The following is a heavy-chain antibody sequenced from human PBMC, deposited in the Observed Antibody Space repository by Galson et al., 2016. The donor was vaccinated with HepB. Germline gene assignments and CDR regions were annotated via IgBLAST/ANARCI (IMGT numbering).Heavy chain of an antibody. CDR1: GGSFTNNNW. Sequence: SETLSLTCAVSGGSFTNNNWWSWVRQPPGKGLEWIGEMYHSGYTNYNPSLKSRVTMSVDKSKHQFSLRLFAVTAADTAVYHCVRVWGKYFDYWGQGALVTVSS. CDR3: VRVWGKYFDY. CDR2: MYHSGYT. J-gene: IGHJ4*02. D-gene: IGHD7-27*01. V-gene: IGHV4-4*02.